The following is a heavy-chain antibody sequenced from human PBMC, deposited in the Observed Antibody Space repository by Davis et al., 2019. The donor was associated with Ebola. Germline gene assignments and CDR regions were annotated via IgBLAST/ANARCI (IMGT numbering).Heavy chain of an antibody. D-gene: IGHD3-22*01. CDR3: ARVAVVNRYYYYYGMDV. CDR2: INHSGST. J-gene: IGHJ6*02. Sequence: PGGSLRLSCAVYGGSFSGYYWSWIRQPPGKGLEWIGEINHSGSTNYNPSLKSRVTISVDTSKNQFSLKLSSVTAADTAVYYCARVAVVNRYYYYYGMDVWGQGTTVTVSS. CDR1: GGSFSGYY. V-gene: IGHV4-34*01.